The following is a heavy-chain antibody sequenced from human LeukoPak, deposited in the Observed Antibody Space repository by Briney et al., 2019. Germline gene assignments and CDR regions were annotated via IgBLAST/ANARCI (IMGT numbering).Heavy chain of an antibody. D-gene: IGHD6-19*01. Sequence: GGSLRLSCAASGFTFSSYDMHWVRQATGKGLEWVSAIGTAGDTYYPGSVKGRFTIPRENAKNSLCLQMNSLRAGDTAVYYCARASRIAVAGTGGAYYYYYYGMDVWGQGTTVTVSS. V-gene: IGHV3-13*01. J-gene: IGHJ6*02. CDR1: GFTFSSYD. CDR3: ARASRIAVAGTGGAYYYYYYGMDV. CDR2: IGTAGDT.